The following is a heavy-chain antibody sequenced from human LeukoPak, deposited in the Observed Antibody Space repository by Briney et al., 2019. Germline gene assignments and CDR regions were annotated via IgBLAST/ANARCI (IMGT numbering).Heavy chain of an antibody. CDR2: MSPNSDNT. Sequence: ASVKVSCKASGYTFTSYDINWVRQATGQGLEWKGWMSPNSDNTGYAQKFQGRVTFTRDTSISTAYMELRSLTSEDTAVYYCARDYGGSSGWFDPWGQGTLVTVSS. CDR1: GYTFTSYD. CDR3: ARDYGGSSGWFDP. V-gene: IGHV1-8*01. D-gene: IGHD4-23*01. J-gene: IGHJ5*02.